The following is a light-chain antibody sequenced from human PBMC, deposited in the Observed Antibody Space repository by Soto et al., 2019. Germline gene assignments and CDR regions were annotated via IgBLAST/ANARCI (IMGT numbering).Light chain of an antibody. CDR2: KAS. CDR1: QSISSW. Sequence: DIQMTQSPSTLSASVGDRVTITCRASQSISSWLAWYQQKPGKAPKGLIYKASTLESGAPSRFSGSGSGTEFTLTISSLQPDDLATYYCQQYYSYPWTVGQGTKVETK. CDR3: QQYYSYPWT. J-gene: IGKJ1*01. V-gene: IGKV1-5*03.